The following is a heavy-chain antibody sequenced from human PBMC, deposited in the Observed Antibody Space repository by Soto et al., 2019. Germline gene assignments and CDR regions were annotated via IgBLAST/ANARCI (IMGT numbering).Heavy chain of an antibody. V-gene: IGHV1-8*01. CDR3: AREMSSGWFDY. CDR2: MNPNSGNT. J-gene: IGHJ4*02. CDR1: GYTFTSYD. Sequence: QVQLVQSGAEVKKPGASVKVSCTASGYTFTSYDINWVRQATGQGLEWMGWMNPNSGNTGYAQKFQGRVTMNRNTSISTAYMELSRMTSEDTAVYYCAREMSSGWFDYWGQGTLVTVSS. D-gene: IGHD6-19*01.